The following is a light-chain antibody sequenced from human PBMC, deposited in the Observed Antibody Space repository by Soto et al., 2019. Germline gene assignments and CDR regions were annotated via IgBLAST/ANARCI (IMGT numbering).Light chain of an antibody. CDR1: SSNTGAGYD. CDR2: DNS. V-gene: IGLV1-40*01. J-gene: IGLJ2*01. Sequence: QSVLTQPPSVSGAPGQGVTISCAGSSSNTGAGYDVHWYQQLPGTAPKLLIYDNSNRPSGVPDRFSGSKSGTSASLAITGLQTEDEADYYCQSYDNSLSAAVFGGGTQLTVL. CDR3: QSYDNSLSAAV.